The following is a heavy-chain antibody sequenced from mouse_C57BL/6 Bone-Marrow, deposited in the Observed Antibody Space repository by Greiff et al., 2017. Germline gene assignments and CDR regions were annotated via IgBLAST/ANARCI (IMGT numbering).Heavy chain of an antibody. CDR1: GFTFTDYY. D-gene: IGHD2-12*01. CDR3: ARLRLYFDY. J-gene: IGHJ2*01. Sequence: DVKLVESGGGLVQPGGSLSLSCAASGFTFTDYYMSWVRQTPGKALEWLGFIRNKANGYTTEYSASVKGRFTISRDNSQSILYLQMNALRAEDSATYYCARLRLYFDYWGQGTTLTVSS. CDR2: IRNKANGYTT. V-gene: IGHV7-3*01.